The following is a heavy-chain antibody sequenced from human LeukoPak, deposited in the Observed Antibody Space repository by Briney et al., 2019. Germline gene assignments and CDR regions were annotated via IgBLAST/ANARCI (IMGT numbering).Heavy chain of an antibody. V-gene: IGHV3-23*01. CDR1: GFTFSSYA. D-gene: IGHD4-11*01. Sequence: GGSLRLSCAASGFTFSSYATSWVRQAPGKGLEWVSAISGSGGSTYYADSVKGRFTISRDNSKNTLYLQMNSLRAEDTAVYYCAKGTTLYYYYMDVWGKGTTVTVSS. J-gene: IGHJ6*03. CDR3: AKGTTLYYYYMDV. CDR2: ISGSGGST.